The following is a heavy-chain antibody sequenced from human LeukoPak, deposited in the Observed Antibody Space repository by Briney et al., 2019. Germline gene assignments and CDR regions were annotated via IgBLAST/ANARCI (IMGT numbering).Heavy chain of an antibody. CDR3: ARYPTAVVDAMGFDY. D-gene: IGHD2-15*01. Sequence: SETLSLTCTVSGGSISSYYCSWIRQPPGKGLEWIGYIYYSGSTNYNPSLKSRVTISVDTSKNQFSLKLSSVTAAATAVYYCARYPTAVVDAMGFDYWGQGTLVTVSS. V-gene: IGHV4-59*01. CDR2: IYYSGST. CDR1: GGSISSYY. J-gene: IGHJ4*02.